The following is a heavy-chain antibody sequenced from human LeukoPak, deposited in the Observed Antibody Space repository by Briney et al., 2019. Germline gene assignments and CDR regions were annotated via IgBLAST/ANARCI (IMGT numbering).Heavy chain of an antibody. Sequence: GGSLRLSCAASGFIFSSYAMSWVRQAPGKGLEWVSTISGSGGRTYYADPVKGRFTISRDNSKNTLYLQMNSLRAQDTAVYYGAKELTGDGDYWGQGTLVTVSS. CDR3: AKELTGDGDY. CDR2: ISGSGGRT. J-gene: IGHJ4*02. D-gene: IGHD7-27*01. CDR1: GFIFSSYA. V-gene: IGHV3-23*01.